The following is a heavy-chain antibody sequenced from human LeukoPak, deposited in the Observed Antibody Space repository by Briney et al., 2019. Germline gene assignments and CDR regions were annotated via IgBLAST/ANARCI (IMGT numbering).Heavy chain of an antibody. D-gene: IGHD1-26*01. Sequence: SETLSLTCTVSGGSISSGDYYWSWIRQPPGKGLAWIRYIYYSGSTYYNPSLKSRVTISVDTSKNQFSLKLSSVTAADTAVYYCARGQSGSYYSAEYFQHWGQGTLVTVSS. CDR3: ARGQSGSYYSAEYFQH. CDR2: IYYSGST. J-gene: IGHJ1*01. CDR1: GGSISSGDYY. V-gene: IGHV4-30-4*01.